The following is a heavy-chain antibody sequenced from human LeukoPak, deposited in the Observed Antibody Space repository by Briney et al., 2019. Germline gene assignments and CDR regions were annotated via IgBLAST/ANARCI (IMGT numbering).Heavy chain of an antibody. CDR3: AKFFLYQLLSAFDI. D-gene: IGHD2-2*01. CDR1: GFTFSNFA. Sequence: GGSLRLSCVTSGFTFSNFAMNWVRQAPGQGLEWVSVVTGDSGTTHYADSVKGRFTISRGNSKNMVYLQMNSLRAEDTAVYYCAKFFLYQLLSAFDIWGQGTMVTVSS. CDR2: VTGDSGTT. V-gene: IGHV3-23*01. J-gene: IGHJ3*02.